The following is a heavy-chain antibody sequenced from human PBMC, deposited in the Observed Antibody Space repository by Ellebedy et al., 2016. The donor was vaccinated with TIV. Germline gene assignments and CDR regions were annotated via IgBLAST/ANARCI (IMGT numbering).Heavy chain of an antibody. V-gene: IGHV3-23*01. Sequence: PGGSLRLSCEASGFTFSSYSINWVRRAPGKGLEWVSGIGIYGGRTYYADSVKGRFTISRDNSKSIVHLQMNSLRAEDTAVYYCGRGLNPMIMIDSWGQGTLVTVSS. J-gene: IGHJ4*02. CDR1: GFTFSSYS. CDR3: GRGLNPMIMIDS. CDR2: IGIYGGRT. D-gene: IGHD3-16*01.